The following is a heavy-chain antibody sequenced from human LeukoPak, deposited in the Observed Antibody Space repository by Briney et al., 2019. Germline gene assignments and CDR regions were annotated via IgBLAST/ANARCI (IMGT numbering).Heavy chain of an antibody. CDR2: TGGPGHDT. J-gene: IGHJ4*02. D-gene: IGHD6-13*01. V-gene: IGHV3-23*01. Sequence: GGSLRLSCAASGFTFSEYAMSWVRQAPGKGLEWVSATGGPGHDTYYVDSVKGRFTISRDNSKNTLYLQMNSLRAEDTAVYYCARDGTAVGINYDYWGQGTLVTVSS. CDR3: ARDGTAVGINYDY. CDR1: GFTFSEYA.